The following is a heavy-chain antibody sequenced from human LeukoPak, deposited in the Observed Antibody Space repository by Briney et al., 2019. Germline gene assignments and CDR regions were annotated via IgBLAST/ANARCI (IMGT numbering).Heavy chain of an antibody. J-gene: IGHJ4*02. CDR3: ATSGYSHGYPFDY. D-gene: IGHD5-18*01. V-gene: IGHV1-69*02. Sequence: SVKVSCKASGGTFSSYTISWVRQAPGQGLEWMGRIIPILGIANYAQKFQGRVTITADKSTSTAYMELSSLRSEDTAVYYCATSGYSHGYPFDYWGQGTLVTVSS. CDR2: IIPILGIA. CDR1: GGTFSSYT.